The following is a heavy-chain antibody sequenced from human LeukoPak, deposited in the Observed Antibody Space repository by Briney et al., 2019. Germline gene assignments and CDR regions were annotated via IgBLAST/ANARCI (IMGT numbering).Heavy chain of an antibody. D-gene: IGHD6-19*01. V-gene: IGHV4-59*01. CDR3: ARVSSGWYNPFDF. CDR1: GGSISTYY. CDR2: IHSSGST. Sequence: NPSETLSHTCTVSGGSISTYYWSWIRRPPGKGLEWIGYIHSSGSTDSSPSLKSRVTILIDTSKNQFSLKLSSVTAADTAVYYCARVSSGWYNPFDFWGQGTLVTVSS. J-gene: IGHJ4*02.